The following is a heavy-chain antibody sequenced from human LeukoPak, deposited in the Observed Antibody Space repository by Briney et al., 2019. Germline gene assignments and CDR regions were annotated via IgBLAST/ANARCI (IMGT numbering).Heavy chain of an antibody. J-gene: IGHJ3*02. D-gene: IGHD6-13*01. CDR1: GYTFTGYY. CDR3: ARDFDHSSSWSWIRSAFDI. Sequence: GASVKVSCKASGYTFTGYYMHWVRQAPGQGLEWMGWINPNSGGTNYAQKFQGRVTMTRDTSISTAYMELSRLRSDDTAVYYCARDFDHSSSWSWIRSAFDIWGQGTMVTVSS. CDR2: INPNSGGT. V-gene: IGHV1-2*02.